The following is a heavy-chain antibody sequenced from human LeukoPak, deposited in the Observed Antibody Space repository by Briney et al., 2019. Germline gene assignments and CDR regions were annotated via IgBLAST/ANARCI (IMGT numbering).Heavy chain of an antibody. J-gene: IGHJ6*03. Sequence: ASVKVSCKASGYTFTGYFMHWVRQAPGQGLEWMGWINPNSGGTNYAQKFQGRVTMTRDASISTAYMDLSRLRSDDTAVYYCASGPGDDYFRYYYYYMDDWGKGTTVTVSS. CDR1: GYTFTGYF. CDR3: ASGPGDDYFRYYYYYMDD. D-gene: IGHD3-16*01. CDR2: INPNSGGT. V-gene: IGHV1-2*02.